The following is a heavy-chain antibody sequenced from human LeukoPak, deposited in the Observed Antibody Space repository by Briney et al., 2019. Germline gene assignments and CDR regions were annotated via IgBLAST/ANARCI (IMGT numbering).Heavy chain of an antibody. CDR2: IIPIFGTA. D-gene: IGHD2-2*01. Sequence: SVKVSCKASGGTFSSYAISWVRQAPGQGLEWMGGIIPIFGTANYAQKFQGRVTITADESTSTAYMELSSLRYEHTAVYYCVSNTPADYWGQGTLVTVSS. J-gene: IGHJ4*02. V-gene: IGHV1-69*01. CDR3: VSNTPADY. CDR1: GGTFSSYA.